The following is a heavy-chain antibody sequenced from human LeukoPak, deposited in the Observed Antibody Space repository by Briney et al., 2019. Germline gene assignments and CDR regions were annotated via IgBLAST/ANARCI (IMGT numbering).Heavy chain of an antibody. D-gene: IGHD3-10*01. J-gene: IGHJ4*02. CDR1: GGTFSSYA. V-gene: IGHV1-69*01. CDR3: ARGAWFGGLSYRGLFDY. Sequence: SVKVSCKASGGTFSSYAISWVRQAPGQGLEWMGGIIPIFGTANYAQKFQGRVTITADESTSTAYMELSSLRSEDTAVYYCARGAWFGGLSYRGLFDYWGQGTLVTV. CDR2: IIPIFGTA.